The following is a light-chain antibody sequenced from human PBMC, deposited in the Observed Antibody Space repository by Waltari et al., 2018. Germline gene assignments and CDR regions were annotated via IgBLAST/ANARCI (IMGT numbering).Light chain of an antibody. CDR3: LQYLHTPRT. Sequence: DVVMTQSPDSLAVSLGERATINCKSSQSILYTSNNKNYLAWYQQKPGQPPKILIYWASIRESGVPDRFSGSGSGTDFTLTISGLQAEDVASYFCLQYLHTPRTFGQGTKVEIK. CDR2: WAS. J-gene: IGKJ1*01. CDR1: QSILYTSNNKNY. V-gene: IGKV4-1*01.